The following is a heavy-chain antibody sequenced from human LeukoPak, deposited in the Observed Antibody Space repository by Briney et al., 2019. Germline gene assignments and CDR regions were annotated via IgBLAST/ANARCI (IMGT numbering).Heavy chain of an antibody. CDR1: GGSISSGSYY. CDR2: IYTSGST. CDR3: ARSMIVVVINDAFDI. V-gene: IGHV4-61*02. D-gene: IGHD3-22*01. J-gene: IGHJ3*02. Sequence: SETLSLTCTVSGGSISSGSYYWSWIRQPAGKGLEWIGRIYTSGSTNYNPSLMSRVTISVDTSKNQFSLKLSSVTAADTAVYYCARSMIVVVINDAFDIWGQGTMVTVSS.